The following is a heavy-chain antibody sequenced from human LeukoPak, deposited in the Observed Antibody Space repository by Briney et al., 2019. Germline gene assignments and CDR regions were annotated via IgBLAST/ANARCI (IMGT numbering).Heavy chain of an antibody. V-gene: IGHV4-59*08. CDR2: VYYNGNS. CDR3: ARHVGGGRVLRFDP. J-gene: IGHJ5*02. CDR1: GGSISSYY. Sequence: SETLSLTCTVSGGSISSYYWSWSRQPPGKGLEWIGYVYYNGNSNYNPSFKSRVTILVDTSKNQFSLKLTSVTAADTAVYYCARHVGGGRVLRFDPWGQGILVTVSS. D-gene: IGHD5-24*01.